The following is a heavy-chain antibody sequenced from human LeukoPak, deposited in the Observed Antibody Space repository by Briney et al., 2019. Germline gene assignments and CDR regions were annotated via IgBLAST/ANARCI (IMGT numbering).Heavy chain of an antibody. D-gene: IGHD3-9*01. CDR1: GFTFSSYG. CDR2: MWVDGRNK. J-gene: IGHJ6*02. Sequence: PGGSLRLSCAASGFTFSSYGMHWVRQAPGKGLEWVAVMWVDGRNKYYADSVKGRFTISRDNSKNTLYLQMNSLRAEDTAVYYCARDHAYDILTGYYHYYHGVDVWGQGTTVTVSS. V-gene: IGHV3-33*01. CDR3: ARDHAYDILTGYYHYYHGVDV.